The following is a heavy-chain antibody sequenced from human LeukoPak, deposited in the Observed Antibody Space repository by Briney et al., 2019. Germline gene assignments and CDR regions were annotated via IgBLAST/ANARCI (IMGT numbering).Heavy chain of an antibody. CDR3: ARGSLYYDFWSGYIRSEYFQH. CDR2: INHSGST. V-gene: IGHV4-34*01. D-gene: IGHD3-3*01. J-gene: IGHJ1*01. CDR1: GGSFSGYY. Sequence: SETLSLTCAVYGGSFSGYYWSWIRQPPGKGLEWIGEINHSGSTNYNPSLKSRVTMSVDTSKNQFSLKLSSVTAADTAVYYCARGSLYYDFWSGYIRSEYFQHWGQGTLVTVSS.